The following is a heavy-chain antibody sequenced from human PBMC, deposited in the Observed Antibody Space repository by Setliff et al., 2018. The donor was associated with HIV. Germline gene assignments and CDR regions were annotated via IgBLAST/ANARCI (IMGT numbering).Heavy chain of an antibody. D-gene: IGHD3-22*01. V-gene: IGHV4-31*03. CDR2: IYYCGST. CDR1: GGSINSGGFY. CDR3: ARDSRHDTSGYYYFDS. J-gene: IGHJ4*02. Sequence: NPSETLSLTCTVSGGSINSGGFYWTWIRQHPKKGLEWIGYIYYCGSTYYNPSLKSRVTISVDTSKNQFSLKLTSVTAADTAVYYCARDSRHDTSGYYYFDSWGQGTLVTVSS.